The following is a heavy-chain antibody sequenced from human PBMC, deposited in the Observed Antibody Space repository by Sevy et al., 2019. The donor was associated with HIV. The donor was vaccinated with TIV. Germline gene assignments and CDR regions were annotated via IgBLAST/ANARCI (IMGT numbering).Heavy chain of an antibody. J-gene: IGHJ4*02. CDR3: AKGGYYYDSSGYYVDY. V-gene: IGHV3-23*01. D-gene: IGHD3-22*01. CDR1: GFTFSSYA. Sequence: GGSLRLSCAASGFTFSSYAMRWVRQAPGKGLEWVSASSGSGGSTYYADSVKGRFTISRDNSKNSLYLQMNSLRAEGTAVYYCAKGGYYYDSSGYYVDYWGQGTLVTVSS. CDR2: SSGSGGST.